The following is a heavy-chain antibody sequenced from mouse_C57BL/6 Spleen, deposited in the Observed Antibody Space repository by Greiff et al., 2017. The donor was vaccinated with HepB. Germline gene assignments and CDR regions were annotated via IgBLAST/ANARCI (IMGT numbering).Heavy chain of an antibody. CDR2: IDPETGGT. CDR1: GYTFTDYE. V-gene: IGHV1-15*01. CDR3: TRSYYYGSRGYFDV. J-gene: IGHJ1*03. D-gene: IGHD1-1*01. Sequence: QVQLQQSGAELVRPGASVTLSCKASGYTFTDYEMHWVKQTPVHSLEWIGAIDPETGGTAYNQKFKGKAILTADKSSSTAYMELRSLTSEDSAVYYCTRSYYYGSRGYFDVWGTGTTVTVSS.